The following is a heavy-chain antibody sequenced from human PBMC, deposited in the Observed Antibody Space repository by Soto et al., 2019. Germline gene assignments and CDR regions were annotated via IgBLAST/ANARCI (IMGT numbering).Heavy chain of an antibody. D-gene: IGHD3-22*01. J-gene: IGHJ4*02. CDR1: GFTFNNYA. CDR2: ISWNSGII. CDR3: AKDVYDSSGYYFDF. Sequence: LRLSCAASGFTFNNYAMHWVRQAPGKGLEWVSGISWNSGIIGYVGSVKGRFTISRDNAKNSLYLQMNSLRTEDTALYYCAKDVYDSSGYYFDFWGQATPVTVSS. V-gene: IGHV3-9*01.